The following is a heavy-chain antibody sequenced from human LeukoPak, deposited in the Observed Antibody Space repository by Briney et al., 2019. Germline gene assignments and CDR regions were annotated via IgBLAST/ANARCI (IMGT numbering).Heavy chain of an antibody. D-gene: IGHD3-10*01. V-gene: IGHV4-34*01. Sequence: SETLSLTCAVYGGSFNGYYWSWIRQPPGKGLEWIGEINDSGSTNYSPSLKSRVTISVDTSRNQFSPKMTSVTAADTAVYFCARGGHPTGGQAWFDPWGQGILVTVSS. J-gene: IGHJ5*02. CDR1: GGSFNGYY. CDR3: ARGGHPTGGQAWFDP. CDR2: INDSGST.